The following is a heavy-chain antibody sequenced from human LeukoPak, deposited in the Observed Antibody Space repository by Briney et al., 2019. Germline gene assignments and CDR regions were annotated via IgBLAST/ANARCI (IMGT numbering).Heavy chain of an antibody. V-gene: IGHV4-59*01. CDR1: GVSISSYY. CDR2: IYSSGST. D-gene: IGHD3-3*01. J-gene: IGHJ4*02. CDR3: ARVFDFWSGYYQGYYFDY. Sequence: SETLSLTCTVSGVSISSYYWSWIRQPPGKGLEWIGYIYSSGSTNYNPPLKSRVTISVDTSKNQFSLKLSSVTAADTAVYYCARVFDFWSGYYQGYYFDYWGQGTLVTVSS.